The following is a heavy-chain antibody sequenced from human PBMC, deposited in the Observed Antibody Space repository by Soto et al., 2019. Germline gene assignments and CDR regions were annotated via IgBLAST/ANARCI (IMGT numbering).Heavy chain of an antibody. CDR2: ISGSGGST. CDR1: GFTFSSYA. J-gene: IGHJ6*03. D-gene: IGHD2-2*03. Sequence: PGGSLRLSCAASGFTFSSYAMSWVRQAPGKGLEWVSAISGSGGSTYYADSVKGRFTISRDNSKNTLYLQMNSLRAEDTAVYYCALGIVVVPAAMPDYYYYMDVWGKGTTVTVSS. CDR3: ALGIVVVPAAMPDYYYYMDV. V-gene: IGHV3-23*01.